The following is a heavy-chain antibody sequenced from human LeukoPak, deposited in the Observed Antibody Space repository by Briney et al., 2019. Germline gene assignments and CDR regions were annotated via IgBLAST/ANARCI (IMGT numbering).Heavy chain of an antibody. Sequence: GGSLRLSCAASGFTFSNAWMSWVRQAPGKGLEWVGRFKSKTDGGTTDYAAPVKGRFTISRDDSKNTLYLQMNSLKTEDTAVYYCTTDTTVTTYRHYYYYGMDVWGQGTTVTAS. V-gene: IGHV3-15*01. CDR3: TTDTTVTTYRHYYYYGMDV. CDR2: FKSKTDGGTT. CDR1: GFTFSNAW. J-gene: IGHJ6*02. D-gene: IGHD4-11*01.